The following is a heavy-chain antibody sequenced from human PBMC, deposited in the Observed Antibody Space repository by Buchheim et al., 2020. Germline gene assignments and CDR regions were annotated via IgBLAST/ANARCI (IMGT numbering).Heavy chain of an antibody. V-gene: IGHV4-39*07. CDR2: IYYSGST. CDR1: GGSISSSSYY. CDR3: ARDRRSIAARYNWFDP. Sequence: QLQLQESGPGLVKPSETLSLTCTVSGGSISSSSYYWGWIRQPPGKGLEWIGSIYYSGSTYYNPSLKSRVTISVDTSKNQFSLKLSSVTAADTAVYYCARDRRSIAARYNWFDPWGQGTL. J-gene: IGHJ5*02. D-gene: IGHD6-6*01.